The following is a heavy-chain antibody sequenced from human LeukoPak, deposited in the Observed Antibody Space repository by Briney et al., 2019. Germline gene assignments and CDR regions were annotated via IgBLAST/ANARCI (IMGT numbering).Heavy chain of an antibody. CDR2: IYYSGST. CDR3: ARGAGGYGDYFWAPYYYYMDV. D-gene: IGHD4-17*01. V-gene: IGHV4-59*01. CDR1: GGSISSYY. J-gene: IGHJ6*03. Sequence: SETLSLTCTVSGGSISSYYWSWLRQPPGKGLEWIGYIYYSGSTNYNPSLKSRVTISVDTSKNQFSLKLSSVTAADTAVYYCARGAGGYGDYFWAPYYYYMDVWGKGTTVTISS.